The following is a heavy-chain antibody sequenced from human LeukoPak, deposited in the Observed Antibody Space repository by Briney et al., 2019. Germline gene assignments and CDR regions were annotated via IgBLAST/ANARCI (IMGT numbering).Heavy chain of an antibody. Sequence: ASETLSLTCTVSGGSISRSTSYWGWIRQPPGKGLEWIGSIYYSGTTYYNPSLKSRLTISVDTSKNHFSLKLSSVTAADTAVYYCAGRRMSLALAYWGQGTLVTVSS. CDR3: AGRRMSLALAY. J-gene: IGHJ4*02. CDR2: IYYSGTT. V-gene: IGHV4-39*02. D-gene: IGHD5-12*01. CDR1: GGSISRSTSY.